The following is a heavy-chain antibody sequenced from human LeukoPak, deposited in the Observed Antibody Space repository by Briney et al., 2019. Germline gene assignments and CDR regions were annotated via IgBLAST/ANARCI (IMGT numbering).Heavy chain of an antibody. Sequence: PSETLSLTCTVSGGSISSYYWSWIRQPPGKGLEWLGYIYSSGSTNYNPSLKSRVTISVDTSTNQFSLKLSSVTAADTVVYYCARVLPSGYSDYWGQGTLVTVSS. V-gene: IGHV4-59*01. CDR2: IYSSGST. CDR3: ARVLPSGYSDY. J-gene: IGHJ4*02. D-gene: IGHD2-15*01. CDR1: GGSISSYY.